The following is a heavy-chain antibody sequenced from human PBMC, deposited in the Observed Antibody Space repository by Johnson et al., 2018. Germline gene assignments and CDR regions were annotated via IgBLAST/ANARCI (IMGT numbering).Heavy chain of an antibody. Sequence: QVQLVESGGGVVQPGRSLRLCCVTSGFTFSNFEMHWVRQAPGKGLEWVAVISYDGSKIYYTDSVRGRFTISRDNSKTTLYLQMNSLRDEDTALYYCARDYSSSWTDTFDVWGQGTMVTVSS. CDR1: GFTFSNFE. D-gene: IGHD2-2*01. CDR3: ARDYSSSWTDTFDV. J-gene: IGHJ3*01. V-gene: IGHV3-30*03. CDR2: ISYDGSKI.